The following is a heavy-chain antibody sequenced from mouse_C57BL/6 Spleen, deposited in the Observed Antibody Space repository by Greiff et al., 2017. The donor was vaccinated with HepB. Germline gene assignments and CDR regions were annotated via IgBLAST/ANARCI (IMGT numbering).Heavy chain of an antibody. V-gene: IGHV5-17*01. J-gene: IGHJ2*01. Sequence: EVKVVESGGGLVKPGGSLKLSCAASGFTFSDYGMHWVRQAPEKGLEWVAYISSGSSTIYYADTVKGRFTISRDNAKNTLFLQMTSLRAEDTAMYYCARGDYGYFDYWGQGTTLTVSS. CDR1: GFTFSDYG. D-gene: IGHD2-4*01. CDR3: ARGDYGYFDY. CDR2: ISSGSSTI.